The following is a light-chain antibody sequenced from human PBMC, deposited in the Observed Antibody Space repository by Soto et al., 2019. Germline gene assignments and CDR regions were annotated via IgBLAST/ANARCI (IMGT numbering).Light chain of an antibody. V-gene: IGKV3-15*01. CDR1: QSVDSN. Sequence: EIVMTQSPATLSVSPGETATLSCRASQSVDSNLAWYQQKPGQAPRLLIYGASTRATGVPARFSGSGSGTDFTLTISSLQSEDFAVYYCQQYNYWPPWTFGQGTKVEVK. CDR3: QQYNYWPPWT. J-gene: IGKJ1*01. CDR2: GAS.